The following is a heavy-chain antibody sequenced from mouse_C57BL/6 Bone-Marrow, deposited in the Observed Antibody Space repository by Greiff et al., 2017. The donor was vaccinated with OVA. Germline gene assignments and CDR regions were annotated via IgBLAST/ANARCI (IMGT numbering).Heavy chain of an antibody. CDR2: INYDGSST. V-gene: IGHV5-16*01. CDR3: ARDRIGSSFYYAMDY. J-gene: IGHJ4*01. CDR1: GFTFSDYY. Sequence: EVHLVESEGGLVQPGSSMKLSCTASGFTFSDYYMAWVRQVPEKGLEWVANINYDGSSTYYLDSLKSRFIISRDNEKNILYLQMSSLKSEDTATYYCARDRIGSSFYYAMDYWGQGTSVTVSS. D-gene: IGHD1-1*01.